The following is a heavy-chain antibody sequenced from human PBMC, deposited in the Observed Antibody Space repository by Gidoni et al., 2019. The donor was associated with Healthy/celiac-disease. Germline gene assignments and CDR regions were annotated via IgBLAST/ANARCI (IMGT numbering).Heavy chain of an antibody. CDR1: GGSISSGGYS. CDR3: AGVTVTTDGWFDP. Sequence: QLQLQESGTGLVKPSQTLSLTCAVPGGSISSGGYSWSWIRQPPGKGLEWIGYIYHSGSTYYNPSLKSRVTISVDRSKNQFSLKLSSVTAADTAVYYCAGVTVTTDGWFDPWGQGTLVTVSS. D-gene: IGHD4-4*01. V-gene: IGHV4-30-2*01. J-gene: IGHJ5*02. CDR2: IYHSGST.